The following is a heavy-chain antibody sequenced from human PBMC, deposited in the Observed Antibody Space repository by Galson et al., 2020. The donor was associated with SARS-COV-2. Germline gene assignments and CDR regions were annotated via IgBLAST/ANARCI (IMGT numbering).Heavy chain of an antibody. V-gene: IGHV4-34*01. Sequence: SETLSLTCAVYGGSFSGYSSTWIRQAPGKGREWIGEINFGGDTNYSTSLRSRVTLSVHTTKSQFSLKVRSVSAADPALYYCTRGRQGVVPSPVLGLGPFCLYYYMDVWGKGTSVTVSS. J-gene: IGHJ6*03. CDR3: TRGRQGVVPSPVLGLGPFCLYYYMDV. D-gene: IGHD2-2*01. CDR1: GGSFSGYS. CDR2: INFGGDT.